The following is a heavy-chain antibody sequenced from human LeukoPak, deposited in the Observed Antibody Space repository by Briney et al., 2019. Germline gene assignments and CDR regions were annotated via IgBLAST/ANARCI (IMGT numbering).Heavy chain of an antibody. D-gene: IGHD3-16*01. V-gene: IGHV3-7*01. CDR3: ARPAYTAAYDL. J-gene: IGHJ3*01. CDR1: GFTFSTYW. Sequence: GGSLRLSCAASGFTFSTYWMTWVRQAPGKGLEWVANMKGGGSEIHYVDSVKGRFTISRDNAKNSLYLQMNYLRGEDTAVYYCARPAYTAAYDLWGQGTMVTVSS. CDR2: MKGGGSEI.